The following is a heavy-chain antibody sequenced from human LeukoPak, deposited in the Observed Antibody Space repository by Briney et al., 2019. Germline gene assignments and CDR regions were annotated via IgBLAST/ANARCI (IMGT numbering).Heavy chain of an antibody. CDR3: AREEMATIPGSFDY. Sequence: PSETLSLTCTVSGYSISSGYYWGWIRQPPGKGLEWIGSIYHSGSTYYNPSLKSRVTISVDTSKNQFSLKLSSVTAADTAVYYCAREEMATIPGSFDYRGQGTLVTVSS. V-gene: IGHV4-38-2*02. CDR2: IYHSGST. J-gene: IGHJ4*02. CDR1: GYSISSGYY. D-gene: IGHD5-24*01.